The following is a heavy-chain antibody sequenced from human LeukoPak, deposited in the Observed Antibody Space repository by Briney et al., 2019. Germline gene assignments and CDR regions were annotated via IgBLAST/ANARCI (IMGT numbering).Heavy chain of an antibody. D-gene: IGHD2/OR15-2a*01. V-gene: IGHV3-30-3*01. CDR3: ARPTFDSFDN. CDR1: GFTFGDYA. CDR2: ISFDGSNK. J-gene: IGHJ4*02. Sequence: GGSLRLSCTASGFTFGDYAMSWVRQAPGKGLEWVAVISFDGSNKYYADSVKGRFTISRDNSENSLYLQLNSLRAEDTAVYYCARPTFDSFDNWGQGTLVTVSS.